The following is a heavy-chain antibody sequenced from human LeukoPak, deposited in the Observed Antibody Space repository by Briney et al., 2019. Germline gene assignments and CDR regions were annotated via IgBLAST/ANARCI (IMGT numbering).Heavy chain of an antibody. CDR3: ARDGALPDIVVVRNFDY. V-gene: IGHV3-30*04. D-gene: IGHD2-15*01. J-gene: IGHJ4*02. Sequence: GGSLRLSCAASGFTFSSYAMHWVRQAPGKGLEWVAVISYDGSNKYYAYSVKGRFTISRDNSKNTLYLQMNSLRAEDTAVYYCARDGALPDIVVVRNFDYWGQGTLVTVSS. CDR2: ISYDGSNK. CDR1: GFTFSSYA.